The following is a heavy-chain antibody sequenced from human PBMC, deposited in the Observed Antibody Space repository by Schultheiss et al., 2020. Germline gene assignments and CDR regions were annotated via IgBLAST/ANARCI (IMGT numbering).Heavy chain of an antibody. J-gene: IGHJ6*02. V-gene: IGHV1-3*01. D-gene: IGHD4-17*01. CDR2: INAGNGNT. CDR3: ARADGDYAYYYGMDV. Sequence: ASVKVSCKASGYTFTSYAMHWVRQAPGQRLEWMGWINAGNGNTNYAQKLQGRVTMTTDTSTSTAYMELRSLRSDDTAVYYCARADGDYAYYYGMDVWGQGTTVTVSS. CDR1: GYTFTSYA.